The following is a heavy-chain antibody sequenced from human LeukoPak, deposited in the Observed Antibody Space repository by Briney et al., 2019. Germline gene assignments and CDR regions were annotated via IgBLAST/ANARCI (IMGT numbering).Heavy chain of an antibody. CDR2: ISAYNGDT. J-gene: IGHJ6*02. CDR3: AREHDIKVRYYNGMEV. D-gene: IGHD3-22*01. CDR1: GFTFSGYG. V-gene: IGHV1-18*01. Sequence: ASVKVSCKTSGFTFSGYGFNWVRQAPGQGLEWMAWISAYNGDTYYAQKIQGRVTVTTDTSASTAYMELRSLRYDDTAVYYCAREHDIKVRYYNGMEVWGQGTTVTVSS.